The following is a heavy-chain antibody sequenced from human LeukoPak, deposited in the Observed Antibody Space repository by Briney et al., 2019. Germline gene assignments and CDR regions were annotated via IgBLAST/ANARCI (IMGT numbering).Heavy chain of an antibody. D-gene: IGHD2-2*03. CDR1: GYTFTGYY. CDR3: ARVSDGYAFDI. CDR2: INPNSGGT. V-gene: IGHV1-2*05. Sequence: ASVKVSCNASGYTFTGYYMHWVRQAPGQGLEWMGRINPNSGGTNYAQKFQGRVAMTRDTSISTAYMELSRLRSDDTVVYYCARVSDGYAFDIWGQGTMVTVSS. J-gene: IGHJ3*02.